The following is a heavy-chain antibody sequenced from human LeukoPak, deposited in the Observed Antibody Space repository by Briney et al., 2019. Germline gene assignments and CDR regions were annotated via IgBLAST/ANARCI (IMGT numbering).Heavy chain of an antibody. V-gene: IGHV1-18*01. CDR2: ISAYNGNT. CDR3: ARDPQYYYDSSGYYPDYYYGMDV. Sequence: GASVKVSCKASGYTFTSYGISWVRQAPGQGLEWMGWISAYNGNTNYAQKLQGRVTVTTDTSTSTAYMELRSLRSDDTAVYYCARDPQYYYDSSGYYPDYYYGMDVWGQGTTVTVSS. CDR1: GYTFTSYG. J-gene: IGHJ6*02. D-gene: IGHD3-22*01.